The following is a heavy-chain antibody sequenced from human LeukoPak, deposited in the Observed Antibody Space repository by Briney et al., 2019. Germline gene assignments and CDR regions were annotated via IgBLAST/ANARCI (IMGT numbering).Heavy chain of an antibody. Sequence: GGSLRLSCAASGFTFDDYGMSWVRQAPGKGLEWVSGVNWNGGSTGYADSVKGRFTISRDNAKNSLYLQMNGLRAEDTALCYCAREAGGDYGDYYYYYYMDVWGKGTTVTVSS. J-gene: IGHJ6*03. CDR3: AREAGGDYGDYYYYYYMDV. D-gene: IGHD4/OR15-4a*01. CDR1: GFTFDDYG. CDR2: VNWNGGST. V-gene: IGHV3-20*04.